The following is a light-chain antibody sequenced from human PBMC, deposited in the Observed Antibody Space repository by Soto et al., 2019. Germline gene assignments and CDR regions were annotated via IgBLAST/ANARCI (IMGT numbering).Light chain of an antibody. J-gene: IGLJ3*02. CDR2: EVA. Sequence: QSALTQPASVTGSPGQSITISCTGTSSDIGGYNHVSWYRQYPGTAPKLIIYEVAIRPSGVPDRFSGSKSGNTASLTISGLQADDEADYYCCSYGGSYTWVFGGGTQLTVL. V-gene: IGLV2-11*01. CDR3: CSYGGSYTWV. CDR1: SSDIGGYNH.